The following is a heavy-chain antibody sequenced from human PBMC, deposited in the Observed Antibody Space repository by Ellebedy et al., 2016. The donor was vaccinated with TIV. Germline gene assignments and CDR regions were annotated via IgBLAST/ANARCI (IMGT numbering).Heavy chain of an antibody. CDR2: IYYSGST. V-gene: IGHV4-61*01. J-gene: IGHJ2*01. CDR3: ARDRGSYYFWSFDL. Sequence: SETLSLXCTVSGGSVSSGSYYWSWIRQPPGKGLEWIGYIYYSGSTNYTPSLKSRVTISVDTSKNQFSLKLSSVTAADTAVYYCARDRGSYYFWSFDLWGRGTLVTVSS. CDR1: GGSVSSGSYY. D-gene: IGHD1-26*01.